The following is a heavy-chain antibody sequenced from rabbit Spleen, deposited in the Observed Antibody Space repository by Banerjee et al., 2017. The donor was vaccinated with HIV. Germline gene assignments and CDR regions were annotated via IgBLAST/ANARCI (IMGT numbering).Heavy chain of an antibody. CDR3: ARGSATMTMVITGYYLKL. D-gene: IGHD2-1*01. CDR1: GFDFSRGYD. CDR2: IYPDSSGST. V-gene: IGHV1S40*01. J-gene: IGHJ4*01. Sequence: QQLVESGGGLVKPGASLTLTCTASGFDFSRGYDMCWVRQAPGKGLECIACIYPDSSGSTWYASWAKGRFTISKTSSTMVTLQMTSLTAADTATYFCARGSATMTMVITGYYLKLWGQGTLVT.